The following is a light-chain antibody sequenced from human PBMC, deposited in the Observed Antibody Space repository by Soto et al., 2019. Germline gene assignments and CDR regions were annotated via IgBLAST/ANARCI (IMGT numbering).Light chain of an antibody. J-gene: IGKJ2*01. V-gene: IGKV4-1*01. CDR2: WAS. CDR1: QSLLYSSNNKNY. Sequence: DIVMTQSPDSLAVSLGERATINCKSSQSLLYSSNNKNYLAWYQQKPGQPPKLLIYWASTRESGVPDRFSGSESGTDFTLTISSLQAEDVAVYYCQQYYSTPRTFGQGTKLEIK. CDR3: QQYYSTPRT.